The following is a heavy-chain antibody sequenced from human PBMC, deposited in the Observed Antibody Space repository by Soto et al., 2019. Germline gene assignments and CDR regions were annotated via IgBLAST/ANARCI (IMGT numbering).Heavy chain of an antibody. CDR3: ARDGMPYYYDSSGYYRDAFDI. CDR1: GFTFSSYE. Sequence: GGSLRLSCAASGFTFSSYEMNWVRQAPGKGLEWASYISSSGSTIYYADSVKGRFTISRDNAKNSLYLQMNSLRAEDTAVYYCARDGMPYYYDSSGYYRDAFDIWGQGPMVTVSS. J-gene: IGHJ3*02. V-gene: IGHV3-48*03. D-gene: IGHD3-22*01. CDR2: ISSSGSTI.